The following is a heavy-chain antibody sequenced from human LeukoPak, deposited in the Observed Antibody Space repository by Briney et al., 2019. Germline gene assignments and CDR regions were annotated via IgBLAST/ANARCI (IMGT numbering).Heavy chain of an antibody. Sequence: GGSLRLSCAASGFTFSSYAMSWVRQAPGKGLEWVSAISGSAGSTYYADSVKGRFTISRDNSKNTLYLQMNSLRAEDTAVYYCAKGSEDTVYFDYWGQGTLVTVSS. CDR2: ISGSAGST. CDR1: GFTFSSYA. D-gene: IGHD2-15*01. CDR3: AKGSEDTVYFDY. V-gene: IGHV3-23*01. J-gene: IGHJ4*02.